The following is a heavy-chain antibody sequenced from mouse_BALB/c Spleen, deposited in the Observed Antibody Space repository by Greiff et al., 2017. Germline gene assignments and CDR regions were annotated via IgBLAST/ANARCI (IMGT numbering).Heavy chain of an antibody. Sequence: EVKLVESGGGLVQPGGSRKLSCAASGFTFSSFGMHWVRQAPEKGLEWVAYISSGSSTIYYADTVKGRFTISRDNPKNTLFLQMTSLRSEDAAMYYCARKGKYGNQGYAMDYWGQGTSVTVSS. CDR1: GFTFSSFG. J-gene: IGHJ4*01. CDR2: ISSGSSTI. D-gene: IGHD2-10*02. V-gene: IGHV5-17*02. CDR3: ARKGKYGNQGYAMDY.